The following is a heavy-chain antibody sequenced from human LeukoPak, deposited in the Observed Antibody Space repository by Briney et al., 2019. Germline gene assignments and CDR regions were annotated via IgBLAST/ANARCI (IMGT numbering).Heavy chain of an antibody. J-gene: IGHJ4*02. D-gene: IGHD6-6*01. CDR1: GFSFSNYG. Sequence: GGSLRLSCAASGFSFSNYGMTWVRQAPGKGLEWVSGITGNGGTTYYADSVKGRFTISRDNSKDTLYLQMNSLRAEDTAVYYCVVPFGYWGQGTLVTVSS. V-gene: IGHV3-23*01. CDR2: ITGNGGTT. CDR3: VVPFGY.